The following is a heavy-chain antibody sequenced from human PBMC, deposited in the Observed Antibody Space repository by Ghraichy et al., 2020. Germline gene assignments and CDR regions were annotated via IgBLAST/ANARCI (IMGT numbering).Heavy chain of an antibody. J-gene: IGHJ4*02. Sequence: GESLNISCAASGFTFSNYGMAWVRQAPGKGLEWVSAIHASGGSTFYADSVKGRFTISRDNSKNTLYLQMNSLRAEDAAVYYCAKDRSYDIFDYWGQGTLVTVSS. CDR2: IHASGGST. V-gene: IGHV3-23*01. CDR1: GFTFSNYG. D-gene: IGHD1-26*01. CDR3: AKDRSYDIFDY.